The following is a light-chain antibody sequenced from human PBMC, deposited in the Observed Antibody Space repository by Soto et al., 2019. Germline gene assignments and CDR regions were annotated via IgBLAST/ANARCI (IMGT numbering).Light chain of an antibody. J-gene: IGLJ2*01. V-gene: IGLV1-36*01. CDR3: AAWDDNLNGVV. CDR2: YDD. CDR1: TPNIRNNA. Sequence: QSVLTQPPSVSEAPRQRVTISCSGTTPNIRNNAVSWYQQLPGKAPKLLIYYDDLLPSGGSDRFSGDKAGTSASLTISGLQFEDEGDYYCAAWDDNLNGVVFGGGTKLTVL.